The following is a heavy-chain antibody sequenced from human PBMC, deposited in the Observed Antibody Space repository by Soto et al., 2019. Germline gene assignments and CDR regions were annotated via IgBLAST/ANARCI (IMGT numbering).Heavy chain of an antibody. J-gene: IGHJ6*02. CDR1: GYTFTSYG. D-gene: IGHD3-3*01. V-gene: IGHV1-18*01. Sequence: ASVKVSCKASGYTFTSYGISWVRQAPGQGLEWMGWISAYNGNTNYAQKLQGRVTMTTDTSTSTAYMELRSLRSDDTAVYYCARDRGTREYYDFWSGYYYYYYGMDVWGQGTTVTV. CDR2: ISAYNGNT. CDR3: ARDRGTREYYDFWSGYYYYYYGMDV.